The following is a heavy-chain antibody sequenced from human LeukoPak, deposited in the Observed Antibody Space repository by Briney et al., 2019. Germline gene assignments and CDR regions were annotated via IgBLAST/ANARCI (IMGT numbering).Heavy chain of an antibody. CDR1: GFTFSSHN. CDR3: ARGSIAARPAFFDC. D-gene: IGHD6-6*01. J-gene: IGHJ4*02. Sequence: GGSLRLSCAASGFTFSSHNMNWVRQAPGKGLEWVSFISSGSSYIHYADSVKGRFITSRDNAKNSLYLQMDSLRDEDTAVYYCARGSIAARPAFFDCWGQGTLVTVSS. CDR2: ISSGSSYI. V-gene: IGHV3-21*01.